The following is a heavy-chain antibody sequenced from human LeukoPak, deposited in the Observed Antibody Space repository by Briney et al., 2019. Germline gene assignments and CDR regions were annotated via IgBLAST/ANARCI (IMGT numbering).Heavy chain of an antibody. J-gene: IGHJ4*02. CDR2: IPYDGSNI. CDR3: ARGPSVYSSAGYFDY. CDR1: GFTFRSHA. Sequence: GRSLRLSCAASGFTFRSHAMHWVRQPPGSGLEWMAVIPYDGSNIYYADSVKGRFSISRDNSKSTLYLQMNSLRAEDTAVYYCARGPSVYSSAGYFDYWGQGSVVTVPS. V-gene: IGHV3-30*04. D-gene: IGHD3-22*01.